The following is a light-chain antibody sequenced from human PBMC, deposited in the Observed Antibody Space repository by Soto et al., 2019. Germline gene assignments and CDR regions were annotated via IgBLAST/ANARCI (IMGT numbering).Light chain of an antibody. Sequence: QSVLTQPPSVSGAPGQSVTIACTGSSSNIGAGYDVHWYQQLPGTAPKLLISGNSNRPSGVPDRFSGSKSGTSASLAITGLQAEDEADYYCQSYDSSLSEVFGTGTKLTVL. CDR1: SSNIGAGYD. V-gene: IGLV1-40*01. CDR3: QSYDSSLSEV. J-gene: IGLJ1*01. CDR2: GNS.